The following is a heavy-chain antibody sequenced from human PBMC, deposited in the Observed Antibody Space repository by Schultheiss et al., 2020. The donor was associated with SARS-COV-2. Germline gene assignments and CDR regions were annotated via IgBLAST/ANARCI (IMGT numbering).Heavy chain of an antibody. D-gene: IGHD1-26*01. J-gene: IGHJ5*02. Sequence: GGSLRLSCAASGFTVSSNYMSWVRQAPGKGLEWVANIKQDGSEKYYVDSVKGRFTISRDNAKNTLYLQMNSLRAEDTAVYYCARDRGSGVPQGWFDPWGQGTLVTVSS. CDR3: ARDRGSGVPQGWFDP. V-gene: IGHV3-7*03. CDR1: GFTVSSNY. CDR2: IKQDGSEK.